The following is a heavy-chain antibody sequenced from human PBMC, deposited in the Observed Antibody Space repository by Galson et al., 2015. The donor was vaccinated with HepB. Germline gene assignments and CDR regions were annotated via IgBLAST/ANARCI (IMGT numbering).Heavy chain of an antibody. CDR2: INAGNGNT. Sequence: SVKVSCKASGYTFTSYAMHWVRQAPGQRLEWMGWINAGNGNTKYSQKFQGRVTITRDTSASTAYMELSSLRSEDTAVYYCASALQKGYCSGGSCFNYYYGMDVWGQGTTVTVSS. J-gene: IGHJ6*02. CDR3: ASALQKGYCSGGSCFNYYYGMDV. D-gene: IGHD2-15*01. CDR1: GYTFTSYA. V-gene: IGHV1-3*01.